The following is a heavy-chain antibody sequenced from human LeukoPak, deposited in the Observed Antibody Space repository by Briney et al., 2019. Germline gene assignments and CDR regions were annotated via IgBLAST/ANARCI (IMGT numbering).Heavy chain of an antibody. D-gene: IGHD4/OR15-4a*01. CDR1: GFTFSSYG. CDR2: IWYDGSNK. V-gene: IGHV3-33*01. CDR3: ARRGLGAYYFDC. Sequence: GRSLRLSCAASGFTFSSYGMHWFRQAPGKGLEWVALIWYDGSNKYYADSVKGRFTISRDNSKNTLYLQMNSLRAEDTAVYYCARRGLGAYYFDCWGQGTLVTVSS. J-gene: IGHJ4*02.